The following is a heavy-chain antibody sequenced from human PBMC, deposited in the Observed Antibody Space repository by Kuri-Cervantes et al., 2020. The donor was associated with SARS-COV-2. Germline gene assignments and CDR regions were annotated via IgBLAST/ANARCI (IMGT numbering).Heavy chain of an antibody. CDR1: GGSISSHY. V-gene: IGHV4-59*11. D-gene: IGHD3-16*01. CDR3: ARFLGFYHYMDV. CDR2: IYSGST. J-gene: IGHJ6*03. Sequence: SETLSLTCTVSGGSISSHYWSWIRQPPGKGLEWIGYIYSGSTNYNPSLKSRVTTSVDTSKNQFSLKLSSVTAADTAVYYCARFLGFYHYMDVWGKGTTVTVSS.